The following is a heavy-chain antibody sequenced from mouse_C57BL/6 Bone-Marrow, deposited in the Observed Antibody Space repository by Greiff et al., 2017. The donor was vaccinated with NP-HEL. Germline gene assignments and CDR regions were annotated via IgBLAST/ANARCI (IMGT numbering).Heavy chain of an antibody. CDR2: ISSGSSTI. D-gene: IGHD1-1*01. V-gene: IGHV5-17*01. J-gene: IGHJ4*01. CDR1: GFTFSDYG. Sequence: EVKVEESGGGLVKPGGSLKLSCAASGFTFSDYGMHWVRQAPEKGLEWVAYISSGSSTIYYVDTVKGRFTISRDNAKNTLFLQMTSLRSEDTAMYYCARSSYEGAMDYWGQGTSVTVSS. CDR3: ARSSYEGAMDY.